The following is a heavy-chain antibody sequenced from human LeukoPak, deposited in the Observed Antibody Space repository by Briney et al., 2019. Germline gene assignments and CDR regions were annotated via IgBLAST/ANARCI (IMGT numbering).Heavy chain of an antibody. Sequence: GGSLRLSCAASGFTFSSYGMHWVRQAPGKGLEWVAVISYDGSNKYYADSVKGRLTISRDNSKNTLYLQMNSLRAEDTAVYYCAKDRGEYYYDSSGTFDYWGQGTLVTVSS. D-gene: IGHD3-22*01. V-gene: IGHV3-30*18. CDR2: ISYDGSNK. CDR1: GFTFSSYG. CDR3: AKDRGEYYYDSSGTFDY. J-gene: IGHJ4*02.